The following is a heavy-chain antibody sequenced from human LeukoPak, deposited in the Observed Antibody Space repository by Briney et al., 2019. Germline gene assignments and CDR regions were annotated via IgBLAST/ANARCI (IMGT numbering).Heavy chain of an antibody. CDR2: ISSSSSYI. D-gene: IGHD3-22*01. V-gene: IGHV3-21*01. CDR3: AREEYYYDSSGSYY. J-gene: IGHJ4*02. CDR1: GFTFHDYD. Sequence: PGGSLRLSCAASGFTFHDYDMSWVRQSPGKGLEWVSSISSSSSYIYYADSVKGRFTISRDNAKNSLYLQMNSLRAEDTAVYYCAREEYYYDSSGSYYWGQGTLVTVSS.